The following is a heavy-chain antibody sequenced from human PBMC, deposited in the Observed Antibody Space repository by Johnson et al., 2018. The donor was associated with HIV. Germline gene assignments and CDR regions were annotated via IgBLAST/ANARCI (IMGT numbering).Heavy chain of an antibody. V-gene: IGHV3-30*02. CDR1: GFTFSSYG. J-gene: IGHJ3*02. CDR2: ILYDGSNK. Sequence: VQLVESGGGVVQPGGSLRLSCVASGFTFSSYGMHWVRQAPGKGLEWVAFILYDGSNKYYADSVKGRFTISRYNSKNTLYLQMNSLRAEDTAVYYCAKDKAVVTALYDAFDIWGQGTMVTVSS. D-gene: IGHD2-21*02. CDR3: AKDKAVVTALYDAFDI.